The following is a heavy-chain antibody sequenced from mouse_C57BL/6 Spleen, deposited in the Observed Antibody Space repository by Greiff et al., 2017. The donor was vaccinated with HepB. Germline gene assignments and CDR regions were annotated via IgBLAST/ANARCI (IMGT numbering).Heavy chain of an antibody. Sequence: VQLQQSGPGLVAPSQSLSITCTVSGFSLTSYGVHWVRQPPGKGLEWLVVIWSDGSTTYNSALKSRLSISKDNSKSQVFLKMNSLQTDDTAMYYCARQGNPHYYAMDYWGQGTSVTVSS. V-gene: IGHV2-6-1*01. CDR2: IWSDGST. CDR3: ARQGNPHYYAMDY. D-gene: IGHD6-1*01. J-gene: IGHJ4*01. CDR1: GFSLTSYG.